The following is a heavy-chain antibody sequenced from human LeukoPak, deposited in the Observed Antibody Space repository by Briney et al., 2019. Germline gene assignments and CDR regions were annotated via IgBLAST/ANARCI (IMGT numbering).Heavy chain of an antibody. CDR2: ISYDGSNK. J-gene: IGHJ4*02. V-gene: IGHV3-30*03. Sequence: GGSLRLSCAASGFTFSSYGMHWVRQAPGKGLDWVAVISYDGSNKYYADSVKGRFTISRDNSKNTLYLQMNSLRAEDTAVYYCARERYSSSWYFDYWGQGTLVTVSS. CDR3: ARERYSSSWYFDY. CDR1: GFTFSSYG. D-gene: IGHD6-13*01.